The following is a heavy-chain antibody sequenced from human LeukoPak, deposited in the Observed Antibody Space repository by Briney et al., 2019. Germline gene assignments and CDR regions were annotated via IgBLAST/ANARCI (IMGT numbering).Heavy chain of an antibody. V-gene: IGHV1-18*01. Sequence: GASVQVSCKASGYTFTTYVITWVRQAPGQGLEGMGWISAYSGNTTYAQKLQGRVTMTTDTSTSSACMELSSLRSDDTAVYYCARAGGYFDSSGYFHFDYWGQGTLVTVSS. J-gene: IGHJ4*02. D-gene: IGHD3-22*01. CDR3: ARAGGYFDSSGYFHFDY. CDR1: GYTFTTYV. CDR2: ISAYSGNT.